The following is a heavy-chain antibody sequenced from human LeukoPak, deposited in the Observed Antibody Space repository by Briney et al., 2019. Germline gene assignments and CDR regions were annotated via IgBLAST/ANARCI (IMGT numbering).Heavy chain of an antibody. CDR3: AMALKTGYYGMDV. CDR2: IYPGDSDT. V-gene: IGHV5-51*01. J-gene: IGHJ6*02. CDR1: GYSFTSYW. Sequence: TGESLKISCKGSGYSFTSYWIGWVRQMPGKGLEWMGIIYPGDSDTRYSPSFQGQVIISADKSISTAYLQWSSLKASDTAMYYCAMALKTGYYGMDVWGQGTTVTVSS.